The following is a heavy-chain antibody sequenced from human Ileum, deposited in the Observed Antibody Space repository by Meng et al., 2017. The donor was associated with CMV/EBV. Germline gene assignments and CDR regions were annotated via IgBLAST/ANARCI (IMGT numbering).Heavy chain of an antibody. CDR2: INFGATNI. V-gene: IGHV3-48*03. CDR3: ARELPATWAPFDY. D-gene: IGHD6-25*01. Sequence: GESLKISCVASGFTFSTYEFDWVRQAPGKGLEWLAHINFGATNIYYADSVKGRFTISRDDAKSSLYLDMSSLRADDTAVYYCARELPATWAPFDYWGRGTLVTVSS. CDR1: GFTFSTYE. J-gene: IGHJ4*02.